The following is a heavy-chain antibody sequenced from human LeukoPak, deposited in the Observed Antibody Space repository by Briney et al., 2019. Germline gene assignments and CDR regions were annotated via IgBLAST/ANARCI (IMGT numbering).Heavy chain of an antibody. CDR3: ARDDDGLGAFDI. J-gene: IGHJ3*02. CDR2: IWSDGSNK. CDR1: GFTFSGYG. Sequence: GKSLRLSCATSGFTFSGYGMHWVRQAPGKGLEWVTVIWSDGSNKYYADSVKGRFTISRDNSKNTLYLQMNSLRAEDTAVYYCARDDDGLGAFDIWGQGTMVTVSS. D-gene: IGHD5-24*01. V-gene: IGHV3-33*01.